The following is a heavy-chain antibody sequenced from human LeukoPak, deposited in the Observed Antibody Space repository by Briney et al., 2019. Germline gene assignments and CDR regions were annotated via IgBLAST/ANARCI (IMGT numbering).Heavy chain of an antibody. CDR3: AREAYYYDY. CDR1: GFTFSSYW. Sequence: GGSLRLSCAASGFTFSSYWMSWVRLAPGKGLEWVANIKQDGSEKYYVDSVKGRFTISRDNAENSLYLQMDSLRAEDTAVYYCAREAYYYDYWGQGTLVTVSS. V-gene: IGHV3-7*01. J-gene: IGHJ4*02. CDR2: IKQDGSEK.